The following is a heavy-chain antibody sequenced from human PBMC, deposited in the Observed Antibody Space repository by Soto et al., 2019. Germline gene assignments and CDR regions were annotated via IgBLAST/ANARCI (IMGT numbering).Heavy chain of an antibody. CDR3: AKQMTTGGNYYYYGMDV. D-gene: IGHD4-17*01. J-gene: IGHJ6*02. V-gene: IGHV3-9*01. CDR1: GFTFDNYA. CDR2: ISWNSNTI. Sequence: GGSLRLSCAASGFTFDNYAMHWVRQAPGKGLEWVSGISWNSNTIAYADSVKGRFTISRDNSKNTLYLQMNSLRAEDTAVYYCAKQMTTGGNYYYYGMDVWGQGTTVTVSS.